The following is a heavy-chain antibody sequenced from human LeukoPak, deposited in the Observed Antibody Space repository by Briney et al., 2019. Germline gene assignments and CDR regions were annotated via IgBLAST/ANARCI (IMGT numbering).Heavy chain of an antibody. CDR1: GGSISSGSYY. V-gene: IGHV4-61*02. CDR2: IYTTGST. D-gene: IGHD3-3*01. J-gene: IGHJ4*02. Sequence: PSETPSLTCTVSGGSISSGSYYWSWIRQPAGKGLEWIGRIYTTGSTNYNPSLKSRVTISVDTSKNQFSLKLSSVTAADTAVYYCARGYYDFWSGYSYYCDYWGQGTLVTVSS. CDR3: ARGYYDFWSGYSYYCDY.